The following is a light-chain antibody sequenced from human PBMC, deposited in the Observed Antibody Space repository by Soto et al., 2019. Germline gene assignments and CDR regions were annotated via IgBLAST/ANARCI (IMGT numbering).Light chain of an antibody. CDR2: DAS. J-gene: IGKJ1*01. Sequence: EVVLTQSPATLSVSPGDRATLSCRASQYIGSAVAWYHQRSGQAPRLLIFDASIRVPTTPARFSGSVSGTEFTLTISSLESEDFAVYFCHQYGDRPRTFGQGTKVEI. CDR3: HQYGDRPRT. CDR1: QYIGSA. V-gene: IGKV3-15*01.